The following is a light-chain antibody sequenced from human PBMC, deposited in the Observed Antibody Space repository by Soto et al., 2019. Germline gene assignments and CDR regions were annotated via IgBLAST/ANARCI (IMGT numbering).Light chain of an antibody. CDR1: QSISSH. Sequence: EIVMTQSPATLSVSPGETATLSCRASQSISSHLAWYQQKPDQAPRLLMHDASARATGIPARFSGSGSGTEFTLTISSLQSEDFAVYYCQQYHYWWTFGQGTKVEIK. CDR3: QQYHYWWT. V-gene: IGKV3-15*01. J-gene: IGKJ1*01. CDR2: DAS.